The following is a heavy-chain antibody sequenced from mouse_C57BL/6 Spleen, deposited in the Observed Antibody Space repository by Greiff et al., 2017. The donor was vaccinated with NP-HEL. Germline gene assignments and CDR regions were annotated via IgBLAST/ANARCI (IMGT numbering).Heavy chain of an antibody. CDR1: GFTFSDYG. V-gene: IGHV5-15*01. CDR3: ARIYYGSSLYWYFDV. D-gene: IGHD1-1*01. CDR2: ISNLAYSI. Sequence: EVKLVESGGGLVQPGGSLKLSCAASGFTFSDYGMAWVRQAPRKGPEWVAFISNLAYSIYYADTVTGRFTISRENAKNTLYLEMSSLRSEDTAMYYCARIYYGSSLYWYFDVWGTGTTVTVSS. J-gene: IGHJ1*03.